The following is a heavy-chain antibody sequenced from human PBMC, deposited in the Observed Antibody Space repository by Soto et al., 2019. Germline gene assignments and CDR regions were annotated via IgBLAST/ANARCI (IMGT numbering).Heavy chain of an antibody. CDR2: IYYHSGST. J-gene: IGHJ4*02. CDR3: ARGYSGYDWALDY. Sequence: TSETLSLTCTVSGCSISSYYWSWIRQPPGKGLEWIGYIYYHSGSTNYNPSLKSRVTISVDTSKNQFSLKLSSVTAADTAVYYCARGYSGYDWALDYWGQGTLVTVSS. D-gene: IGHD5-12*01. CDR1: GCSISSYY. V-gene: IGHV4-59*01.